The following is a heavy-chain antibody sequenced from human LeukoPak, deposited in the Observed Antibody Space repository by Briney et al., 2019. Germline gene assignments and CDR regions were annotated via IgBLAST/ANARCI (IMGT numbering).Heavy chain of an antibody. CDR3: AKGYNYAYGWFDP. CDR2: INYSGNT. CDR1: GGSINSYY. V-gene: IGHV4-59*01. Sequence: KPSETLSLTCTVSGGSINSYYWSWIRQSPGKGLEWIGYINYSGNTNYNPSLKGRVTMSVDTSKNQVSLKLNSVTAADTAVYYCAKGYNYAYGWFDPWGQGTLVTVSS. D-gene: IGHD5-18*01. J-gene: IGHJ5*02.